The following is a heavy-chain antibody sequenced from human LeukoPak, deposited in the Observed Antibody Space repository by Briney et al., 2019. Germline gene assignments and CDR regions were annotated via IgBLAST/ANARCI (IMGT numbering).Heavy chain of an antibody. V-gene: IGHV4-38-2*02. CDR3: ARSDGYNFFYFDY. D-gene: IGHD5-24*01. Sequence: SETLSLTCTVSGYSISSGYYWGWIRQPPGKGLERIGSIYHSGSTYYNPSLKSRVTISVDTSKNQFSLKLSSVTAADTAVYYCARSDGYNFFYFDYWGQGTLVTVSS. CDR1: GYSISSGYY. CDR2: IYHSGST. J-gene: IGHJ4*02.